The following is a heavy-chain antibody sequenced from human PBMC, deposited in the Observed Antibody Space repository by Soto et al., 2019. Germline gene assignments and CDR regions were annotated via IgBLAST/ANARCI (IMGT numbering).Heavy chain of an antibody. Sequence: PSETLSLTCTVSGASMSSGGYYWTWIRQSPGKGLEWIGYIYYSGSTHYNPSLEGRVAISLDTSRSQFSLTLHSVTAADTAIYYCARDRHNNFFDPWGQGTLVTVSS. D-gene: IGHD6-6*01. V-gene: IGHV4-31*03. CDR3: ARDRHNNFFDP. CDR2: IYYSGST. J-gene: IGHJ5*02. CDR1: GASMSSGGYY.